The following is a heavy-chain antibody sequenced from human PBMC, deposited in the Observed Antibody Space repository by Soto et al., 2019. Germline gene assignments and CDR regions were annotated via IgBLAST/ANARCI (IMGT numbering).Heavy chain of an antibody. CDR1: GYTFTSYA. J-gene: IGHJ5*02. CDR2: INAGNGNT. CDR3: ARDTLYDSSGYYYVGYNWFDP. V-gene: IGHV1-3*01. Sequence: ASVKVSCKASGYTFTSYAMYWVRQAPGQRLEWMGWINAGNGNTKYSQKFQGRVTITRDTSASTAYMELSSLRSEDTAVYYCARDTLYDSSGYYYVGYNWFDPWGQGTLVTVSS. D-gene: IGHD3-22*01.